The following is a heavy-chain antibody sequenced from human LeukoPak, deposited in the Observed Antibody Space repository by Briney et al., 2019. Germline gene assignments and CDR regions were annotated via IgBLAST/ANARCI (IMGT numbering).Heavy chain of an antibody. V-gene: IGHV1-69*05. CDR2: IIPTFGTA. J-gene: IGHJ4*02. CDR3: ARSAYCGGDCYTIHFDY. CDR1: GGTFSSYA. Sequence: ASVKVSCKASGGTFSSYAISWVRQAPGQGLEWTGGIIPTFGTANYAQKFQGRVTITTDESTSTAYMELSSLRSEDTAVYYCARSAYCGGDCYTIHFDYWGQGTLVTVSS. D-gene: IGHD2-21*02.